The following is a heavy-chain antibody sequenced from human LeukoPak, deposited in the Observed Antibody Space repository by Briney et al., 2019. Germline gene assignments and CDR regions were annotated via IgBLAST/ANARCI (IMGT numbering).Heavy chain of an antibody. CDR1: GCTFGDYA. CDR2: FSSKAYGGTT. D-gene: IGHD6-19*01. J-gene: IGHJ4*02. CDR3: TKVAASSGWYYFDY. Sequence: GGALRLSCTASGCTFGDYAMSWVGRAPGKGGEWVGFFSSKAYGGTTEYAASVKGRFTISRDDSKSIAYLQMNSLKTEDTAVYYCTKVAASSGWYYFDYWGQGTLVTVSS. V-gene: IGHV3-49*04.